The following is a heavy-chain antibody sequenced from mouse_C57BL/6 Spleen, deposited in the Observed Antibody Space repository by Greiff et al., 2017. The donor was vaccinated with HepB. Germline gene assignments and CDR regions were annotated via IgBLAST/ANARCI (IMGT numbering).Heavy chain of an antibody. CDR3: ARRGHYGSPYWYFDV. D-gene: IGHD1-1*01. CDR2: IDPSDSET. CDR1: GYTFTSYW. Sequence: QVQLQQPGAELVRPGSSVKLSCKASGYTFTSYWMHWVKQRPIQGLEWIGNIDPSDSETHYNQKFKDKATLTVDKSSSTAYMQLSSLTSEDSAVYYCARRGHYGSPYWYFDVWGTGTTVTVSS. J-gene: IGHJ1*03. V-gene: IGHV1-52*01.